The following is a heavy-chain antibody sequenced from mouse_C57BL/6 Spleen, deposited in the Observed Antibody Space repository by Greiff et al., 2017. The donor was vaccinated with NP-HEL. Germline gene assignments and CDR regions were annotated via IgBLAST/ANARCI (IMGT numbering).Heavy chain of an antibody. J-gene: IGHJ3*01. V-gene: IGHV1-64*01. CDR2: IHPNSGST. D-gene: IGHD2-5*01. CDR1: GYTFTSYW. CDR3: ARGNSNEGFAY. Sequence: QVQLKQSGAELVKPGASVKLSCKASGYTFTSYWMHWVKQRPGQGLEWIGMIHPNSGSTNYNEKFKSKATLTVDKSSSTAYMQLSSLTSEDSAVYYCARGNSNEGFAYWGQGTLVTVSA.